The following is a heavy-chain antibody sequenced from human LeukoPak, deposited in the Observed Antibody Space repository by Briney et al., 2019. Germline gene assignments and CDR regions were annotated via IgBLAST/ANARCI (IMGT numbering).Heavy chain of an antibody. CDR3: ARDPAAFDY. CDR2: IYPRDGST. CDR1: GYTFTSNY. Sequence: GASVKVSCKASGYTFTSNYIHWVRQAPGQGLEWMGMIYPRDGSTSYAQKFQGRVTVTRDTSTSTVHMELTGLRPEDTPVYYCARDPAAFDYWGQGTLVTVSS. V-gene: IGHV1-46*01. D-gene: IGHD6-13*01. J-gene: IGHJ4*02.